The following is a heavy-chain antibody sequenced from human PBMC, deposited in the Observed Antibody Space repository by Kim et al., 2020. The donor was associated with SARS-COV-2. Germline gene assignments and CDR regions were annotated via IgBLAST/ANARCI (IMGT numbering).Heavy chain of an antibody. CDR1: GGSLSSSSFY. J-gene: IGHJ4*02. D-gene: IGHD2-21*01. V-gene: IGHV4-39*01. CDR2: IHYGRST. Sequence: SETLSLTCTVSGGSLSSSSFYWGWIRQPPGKGLEWIGIIHYGRSTYYNPSFTSRVSISVDMSINQVSLKLTSVTSADTAAYSCATLHIDDSWGQGTLVT. CDR3: ATLHIDDS.